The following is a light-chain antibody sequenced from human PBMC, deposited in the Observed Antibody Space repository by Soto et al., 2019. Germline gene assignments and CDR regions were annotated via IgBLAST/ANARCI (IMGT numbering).Light chain of an antibody. V-gene: IGLV2-14*01. CDR2: EVS. J-gene: IGLJ1*01. CDR3: CSYAGSYTYV. Sequence: QSALTQPASVSGSPGQSITISCTGTSSDVGGYNYVSWYQQHPGKAPKLMIYEVSNRPSGVSYRFSGSKSDNTASLTISGLQAEDEADYYCCSYAGSYTYVFGTGTKVTVL. CDR1: SSDVGGYNY.